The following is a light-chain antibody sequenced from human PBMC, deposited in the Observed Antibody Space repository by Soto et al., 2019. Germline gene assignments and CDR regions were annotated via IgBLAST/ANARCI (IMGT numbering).Light chain of an antibody. V-gene: IGKV3-15*01. CDR2: GAS. CDR1: QSVGSN. Sequence: EIVMTQSPATLSVSPGQRATLSCRASQSVGSNLASYQQKPPQAPRPLIYGASTRATGIPARFSGSGCGTEVTLSISTLQCEDFAIYLCQQYNNWPPDRTFGQGTKVEIK. CDR3: QQYNNWPPDRT. J-gene: IGKJ1*01.